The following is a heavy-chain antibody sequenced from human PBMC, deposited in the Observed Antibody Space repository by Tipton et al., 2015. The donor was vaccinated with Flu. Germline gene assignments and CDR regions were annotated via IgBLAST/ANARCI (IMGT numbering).Heavy chain of an antibody. V-gene: IGHV4-39*07. J-gene: IGHJ4*02. CDR3: ARSSSAYDYVWGGSYYFDF. D-gene: IGHD3-16*01. CDR1: GGSIGSSTYY. Sequence: TLSLTCTVFGGSIGSSTYYWGWIRQPPGKGLEWIGSLYDNGITYYNPSLKSRVTISLDTSKNQFSLKLISVTAADTAVYYCARSSSAYDYVWGGSYYFDFWGQRTLVTVSS. CDR2: LYDNGIT.